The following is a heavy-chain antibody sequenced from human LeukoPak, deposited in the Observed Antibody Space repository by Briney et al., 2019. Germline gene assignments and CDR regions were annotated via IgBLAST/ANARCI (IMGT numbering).Heavy chain of an antibody. CDR3: AIKSEFLDAFDV. D-gene: IGHD3-3*01. J-gene: IGHJ3*01. V-gene: IGHV1-2*02. CDR1: GYTFTGYY. CDR2: INPNSGDT. Sequence: ASVKVSCKVSGYTFTGYYLHWVRQAPGQGLEWMGWINPNSGDTNYAQKFQGRVTMTRDTSITTAYMELSRLRSDDTAMYYCAIKSEFLDAFDVWGQGTVVTVSS.